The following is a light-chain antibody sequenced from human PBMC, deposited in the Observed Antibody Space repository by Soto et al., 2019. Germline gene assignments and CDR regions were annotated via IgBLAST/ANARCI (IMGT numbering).Light chain of an antibody. CDR3: PTSYRAPET. V-gene: IGKV1-27*01. J-gene: IGKJ1*01. CDR1: QGISSY. Sequence: DIQMTQSPSSLSASVGDRVTITCRASQGISSYLAWYQQKPGKVPKVLIYAASTLQSGVPSRFSGSGSGTEFTLTISSLQPEDVATSYCPTSYRAPETFGQGAKVEIK. CDR2: AAS.